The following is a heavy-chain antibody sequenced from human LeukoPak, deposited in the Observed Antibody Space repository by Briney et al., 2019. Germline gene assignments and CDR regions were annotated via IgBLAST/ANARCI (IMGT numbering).Heavy chain of an antibody. Sequence: ASVKVSCKASGYTFTSYYMHWVRQAPGQGLEWMGIINPSGGSTSYAQKFQGRVTMTRDMSTSTVYMELSSLRSEDTAVYYCARTTYYYDSSGYYHFDYWGQGTLVTVSS. V-gene: IGHV1-46*01. J-gene: IGHJ4*02. CDR3: ARTTYYYDSSGYYHFDY. CDR1: GYTFTSYY. D-gene: IGHD3-22*01. CDR2: INPSGGST.